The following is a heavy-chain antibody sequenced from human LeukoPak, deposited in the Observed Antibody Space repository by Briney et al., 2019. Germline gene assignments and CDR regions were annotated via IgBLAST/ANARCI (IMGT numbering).Heavy chain of an antibody. CDR2: ISWNSGGI. V-gene: IGHV3-9*01. J-gene: IGHJ4*02. D-gene: IGHD3-10*01. CDR3: AKDGVVRGVISSYFDY. Sequence: GGSLRLSCAASGFTFDGYAMHWVRQAPGKGLEWVSGISWNSGGIGYADSVKGRFTISRDNAKNSLYLQMNSLRAEDTALYYCAKDGVVRGVISSYFDYWGQGTLVTVSS. CDR1: GFTFDGYA.